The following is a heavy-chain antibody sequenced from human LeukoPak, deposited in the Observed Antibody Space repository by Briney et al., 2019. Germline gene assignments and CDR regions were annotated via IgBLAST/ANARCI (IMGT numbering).Heavy chain of an antibody. D-gene: IGHD4-23*01. V-gene: IGHV3-30*18. CDR1: GFTFSSYG. J-gene: IGHJ4*02. CDR2: ISYDGSNK. CDR3: AKETYGGNQQDY. Sequence: QPGRSLRLSCAASGFTFSSYGMPWVRQAPGKGLEWVAVISYDGSNKYYADSVKGRFTISRDNSKNTLYLQMNSLRAEDTAVYYCAKETYGGNQQDYWGQGTLVTVSS.